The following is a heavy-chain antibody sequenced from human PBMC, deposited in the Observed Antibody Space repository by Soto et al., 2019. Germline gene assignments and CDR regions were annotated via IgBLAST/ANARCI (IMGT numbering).Heavy chain of an antibody. J-gene: IGHJ4*02. CDR3: ARGGIVAVPAALSSYHDYTNYRFDS. V-gene: IGHV1-69*01. Sequence: QVQLAQSGAEVRKPGSSVKVSCGASEGSFSDFAFSWVRQAPGQGLEWMGGIIPMFAASKYAQRFQDRVTITADESTNTVYLALSSLTSDDTATYYCARGGIVAVPAALSSYHDYTNYRFDSWGQGTLVTVSS. CDR2: IIPMFAAS. CDR1: EGSFSDFA. D-gene: IGHD2-15*01.